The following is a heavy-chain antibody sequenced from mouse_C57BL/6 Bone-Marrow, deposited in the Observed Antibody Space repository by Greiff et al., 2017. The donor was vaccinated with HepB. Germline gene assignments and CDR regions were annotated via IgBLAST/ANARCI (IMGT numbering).Heavy chain of an antibody. J-gene: IGHJ3*01. CDR2: IYPRSGNT. D-gene: IGHD1-1*01. V-gene: IGHV1-81*01. CDR1: GYTFTSYG. Sequence: VQLQQSGAELARPGASVKLSCKASGYTFTSYGISWVKQRTGQGLEWIGEIYPRSGNTYYNEQFKGKATLTADKSSSTAYMELRSLTSEYSAVYFCARHYYGSSLAWFAYWGQGTLVTVSA. CDR3: ARHYYGSSLAWFAY.